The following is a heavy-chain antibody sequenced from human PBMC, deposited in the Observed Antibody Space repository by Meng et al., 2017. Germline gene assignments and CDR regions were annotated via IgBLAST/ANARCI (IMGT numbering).Heavy chain of an antibody. V-gene: IGHV4-4*07. D-gene: IGHD1-14*01. J-gene: IGHJ4*02. CDR3: ARDRMTGYFDY. Sequence: GSLRLSCTVSGDSISNYYWSWIRQPAGKGLEWIGRIYTSGNTNYNPSLKSRVTISVDTSKNQFSLKLSSVTAADTAVYYCARDRMTGYFDYWGQGTLVTVSS. CDR1: GDSISNYY. CDR2: IYTSGNT.